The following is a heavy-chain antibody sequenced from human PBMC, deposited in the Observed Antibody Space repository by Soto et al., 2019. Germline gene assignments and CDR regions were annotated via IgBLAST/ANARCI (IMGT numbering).Heavy chain of an antibody. Sequence: AGGSLRLSCAASGFSFNIFAMNWVRQAPGQGLEWVSSIDTSDGTTYYADSVKGRFTISRDSSRNTLDLQMNSLKAEDTAVYYCVKGGCGHTPLDYWGQGTLVTVSS. V-gene: IGHV3-23*01. J-gene: IGHJ4*02. CDR2: IDTSDGTT. D-gene: IGHD2-21*01. CDR1: GFSFNIFA. CDR3: VKGGCGHTPLDY.